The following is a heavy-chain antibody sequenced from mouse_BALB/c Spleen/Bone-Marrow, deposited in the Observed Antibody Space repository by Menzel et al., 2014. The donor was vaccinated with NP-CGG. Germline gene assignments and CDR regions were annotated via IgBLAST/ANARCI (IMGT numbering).Heavy chain of an antibody. Sequence: VQLQHSGAALMPPGASVKLSCKATGYTFSSYWIACVKLLLGHSLAWLGEILPGSGSTNYNDKYKGKATFTADTSSNTAYMQLSSLTSEDSAVYYCARYYRYDYWGQGTTLTV. D-gene: IGHD2-14*01. V-gene: IGHV1-9*01. CDR3: ARYYRYDY. CDR2: ILPGSGST. J-gene: IGHJ2*01. CDR1: GYTFSSYW.